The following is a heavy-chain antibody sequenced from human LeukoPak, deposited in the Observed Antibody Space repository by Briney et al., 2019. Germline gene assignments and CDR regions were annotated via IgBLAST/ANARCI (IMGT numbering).Heavy chain of an antibody. CDR2: IYYSGST. D-gene: IGHD3-9*01. CDR1: GGSISSSSYY. CDR3: ARSPGWLSGYYRWYFDY. Sequence: SETLSLTCTVSGGSISSSSYYWGWIRQPPGKGLEWIGSIYYSGSTYYNPSLKSRVTISVDTSKNQFSLKLNSVTAADTTVYYCARSPGWLSGYYRWYFDYWGQGALITISS. V-gene: IGHV4-39*01. J-gene: IGHJ4*02.